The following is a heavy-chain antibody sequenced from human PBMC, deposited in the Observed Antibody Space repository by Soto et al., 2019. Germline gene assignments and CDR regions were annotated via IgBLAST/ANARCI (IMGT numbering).Heavy chain of an antibody. V-gene: IGHV1-18*01. CDR1: GYTFTSYG. CDR2: ISAYNGNT. CDR3: ARFEDIVVVPAFYYYYYGMDV. D-gene: IGHD2-2*01. Sequence: ASVKVSCKASGYTFTSYGISWVRQAPGQGLEWMGWISAYNGNTNYAQKLQGRVTMTTDTSTSTAYMELRSLRSDDTAVYYCARFEDIVVVPAFYYYYYGMDVWGQGTTVTVSS. J-gene: IGHJ6*02.